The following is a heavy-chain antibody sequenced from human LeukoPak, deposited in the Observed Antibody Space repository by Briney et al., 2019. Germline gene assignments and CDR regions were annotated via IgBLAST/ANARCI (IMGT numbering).Heavy chain of an antibody. CDR3: ARDLHYDSSGYYEGDAFDI. CDR1: GYTFTSYD. Sequence: GASVKVSCKASGYTFTSYDINWVRQATGQGLEWMGWMNPNSGNTGYAQKFQGRVTMTTDTSTSTAYMELRSLRSDDTAVYYCARDLHYDSSGYYEGDAFDIWGQGTMVTVSS. CDR2: MNPNSGNT. D-gene: IGHD3-22*01. V-gene: IGHV1-8*02. J-gene: IGHJ3*02.